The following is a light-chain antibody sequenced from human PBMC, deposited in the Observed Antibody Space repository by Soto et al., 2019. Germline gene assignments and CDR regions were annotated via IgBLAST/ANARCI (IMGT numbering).Light chain of an antibody. CDR3: QQYDNWPWT. CDR1: QSVSSN. Sequence: EIVMTQSPATLSVSPGERATLSCRASQSVSSNLAWYKQKPGQAPRLLIHGASTRAPGFPARFSGSGSGTDFTLTISSLQSEDFAVYYCQQYDNWPWTFGQGTKVDIK. CDR2: GAS. J-gene: IGKJ1*01. V-gene: IGKV3-15*01.